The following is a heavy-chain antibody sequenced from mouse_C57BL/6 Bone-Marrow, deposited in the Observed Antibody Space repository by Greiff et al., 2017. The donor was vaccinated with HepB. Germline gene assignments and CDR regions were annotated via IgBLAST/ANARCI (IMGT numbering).Heavy chain of an antibody. V-gene: IGHV1-69*01. D-gene: IGHD2-5*01. CDR2: LDPSDSYT. Sequence: VQLQQPGAELVMPGASVKLSCKASGYTFTSYWMHWVKQRPGQGLEWIGELDPSDSYTNYNQKFKGKSTLTVDKSSSTAYMQLSSLTSEDYAVYYCARSYSNYPFAYWGQGTLVTVSA. J-gene: IGHJ3*01. CDR1: GYTFTSYW. CDR3: ARSYSNYPFAY.